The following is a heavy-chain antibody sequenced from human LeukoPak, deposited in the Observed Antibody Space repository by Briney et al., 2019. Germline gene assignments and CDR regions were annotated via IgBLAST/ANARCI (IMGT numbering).Heavy chain of an antibody. V-gene: IGHV3-7*01. J-gene: IGHJ3*02. CDR3: ARTWYDSSWSDAFDI. Sequence: AGGSLRLSCAASGFTFSGYWMSWVRQAPGKGLEWVANIKQDGSEKNCVDSLKGRFIISRDNAKNSLYLQMNSLRAEDTAIYYCARTWYDSSWSDAFDIWGQGTMVTVSS. CDR2: IKQDGSEK. CDR1: GFTFSGYW. D-gene: IGHD6-13*01.